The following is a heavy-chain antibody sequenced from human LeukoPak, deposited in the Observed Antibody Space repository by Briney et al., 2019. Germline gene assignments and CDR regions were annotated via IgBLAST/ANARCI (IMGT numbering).Heavy chain of an antibody. D-gene: IGHD6-6*01. Sequence: KASETLSLTCAVYGGSFSGYYWSRIRQPPGKGLEWIGEINHSGSTNYNPSLKSRVTISVDTSKNQFSLKLSSVTAADTAVYYCARAGIAARPPFDYWGQGTLVTVSS. J-gene: IGHJ4*02. V-gene: IGHV4-34*01. CDR2: INHSGST. CDR3: ARAGIAARPPFDY. CDR1: GGSFSGYY.